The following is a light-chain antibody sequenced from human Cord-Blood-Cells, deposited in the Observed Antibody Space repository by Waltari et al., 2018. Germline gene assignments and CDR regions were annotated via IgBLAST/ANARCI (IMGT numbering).Light chain of an antibody. CDR3: AQSYKTPLT. V-gene: IGKV1-39*01. Sequence: DIQMTQSPSSLSASVGDRVTITCRASQSISSYLNWYQQKPGKAPKLLIYAASSLQSGVPSRFSGSGSVTDFNRTISRLQPEDFANYYCAQSYKTPLTFAGGTMVE. CDR2: AAS. CDR1: QSISSY. J-gene: IGKJ4*01.